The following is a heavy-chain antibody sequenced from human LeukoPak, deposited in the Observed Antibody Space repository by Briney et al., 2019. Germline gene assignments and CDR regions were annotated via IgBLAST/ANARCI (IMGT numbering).Heavy chain of an antibody. J-gene: IGHJ4*02. CDR2: INPNSGGT. V-gene: IGHV1-2*02. Sequence: GASVKVSCKASGSTFTVYFMHWVRQAPGQGLEWMGWINPNSGGTNYAQKFQGRVTMTRDTSISTAYMELSRLRSDNTAVYYCARELNYDSSGYYFDYWGQGTLVTVSS. CDR1: GSTFTVYF. D-gene: IGHD3-22*01. CDR3: ARELNYDSSGYYFDY.